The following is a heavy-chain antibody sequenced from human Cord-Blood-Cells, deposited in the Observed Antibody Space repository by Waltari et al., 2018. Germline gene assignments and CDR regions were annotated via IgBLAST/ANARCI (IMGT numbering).Heavy chain of an antibody. D-gene: IGHD5-18*01. CDR2: IRSKANSYAT. Sequence: EVQLVESGGGLVQPGGSLNLSCAASGFTFSGSAMHWVRQASGKGLEWVGRIRSKANSYATAYAASVKGRFTISRDDSKNTAYLQMNSLKTEDTAVYYCTSHTANFDYWGQGTLVTVSS. V-gene: IGHV3-73*02. J-gene: IGHJ4*02. CDR3: TSHTANFDY. CDR1: GFTFSGSA.